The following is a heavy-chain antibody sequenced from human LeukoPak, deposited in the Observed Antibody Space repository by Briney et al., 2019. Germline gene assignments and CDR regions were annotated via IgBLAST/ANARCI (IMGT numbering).Heavy chain of an antibody. J-gene: IGHJ6*02. D-gene: IGHD1-26*01. CDR2: IYPSGGST. V-gene: IGHV1-46*04. Sequence: ASVKVSCKASGYTFTSYYIHWVRQAPGQGLEWMGVIYPSGGSTSYAQQLQGRVTMTRDTSTSTVYMELSSLRSDDTAVYYCARDQVFSVETTYYYYGMDVWGHGTTVTVS. CDR1: GYTFTSYY. CDR3: ARDQVFSVETTYYYYGMDV.